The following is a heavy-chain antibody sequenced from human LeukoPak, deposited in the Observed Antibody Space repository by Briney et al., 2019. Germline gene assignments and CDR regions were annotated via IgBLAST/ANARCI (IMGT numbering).Heavy chain of an antibody. CDR1: GFTFSSYS. J-gene: IGHJ4*02. CDR2: ISSSSSYI. D-gene: IGHD5-24*01. V-gene: IGHV3-21*01. Sequence: GGSLRLSCAASGFTFSSYSMNWVRQAPGKGLEWVSPISSSSSYIYYADSVRGRFTISRDNAKNSLYLQMNSLRAEDTAVYYCARDNRVEMATVHFDYWGQGTLVTVSS. CDR3: ARDNRVEMATVHFDY.